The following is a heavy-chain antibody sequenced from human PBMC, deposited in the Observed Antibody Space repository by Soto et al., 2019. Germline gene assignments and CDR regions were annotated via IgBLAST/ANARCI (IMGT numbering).Heavy chain of an antibody. D-gene: IGHD2-2*01. CDR3: AREYCSSDSCNVGGNWFDP. V-gene: IGHV1-3*01. Sequence: ASVKVSCKASGYTFTSYAMHWVRQAPGQRLEWMGWINAGNGNTKYSQNFQGRVTITRDTSASTAYMELSSLRSEDTTMYYCAREYCSSDSCNVGGNWFDPWGQGTLVTVS. CDR2: INAGNGNT. J-gene: IGHJ5*02. CDR1: GYTFTSYA.